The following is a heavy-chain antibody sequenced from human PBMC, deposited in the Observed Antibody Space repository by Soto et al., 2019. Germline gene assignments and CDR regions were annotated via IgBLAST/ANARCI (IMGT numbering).Heavy chain of an antibody. CDR3: ARDILSGGAYPDS. V-gene: IGHV3-21*01. Sequence: GSLRLSCAASGFTFSSYTMNWVRQAPGKGLEWVSSISSGSSYIYYAGSVKGRFSISRDNAKNSLFLQMNSLRAEDTAVYYCARDILSGGAYPDSWGQGTKVTVSS. J-gene: IGHJ5*01. CDR2: ISSGSSYI. CDR1: GFTFSSYT. D-gene: IGHD3-10*01.